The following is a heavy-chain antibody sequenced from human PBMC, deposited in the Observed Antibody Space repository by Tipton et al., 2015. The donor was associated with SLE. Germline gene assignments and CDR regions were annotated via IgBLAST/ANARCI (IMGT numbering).Heavy chain of an antibody. J-gene: IGHJ4*02. D-gene: IGHD2-2*01. CDR3: ARGCSSSTCEPFYFFGMDV. V-gene: IGHV4-34*01. CDR1: GGSISNYY. Sequence: TLSLTCTVSGGSISNYYWNWIRQPPGKGLEWIGEIHHSGSTNSNPSLKSRVTISVDKSKNQFSLRLISVTAADTAVYYCARGCSSSTCEPFYFFGMDVWGQGTLVTVSS. CDR2: IHHSGST.